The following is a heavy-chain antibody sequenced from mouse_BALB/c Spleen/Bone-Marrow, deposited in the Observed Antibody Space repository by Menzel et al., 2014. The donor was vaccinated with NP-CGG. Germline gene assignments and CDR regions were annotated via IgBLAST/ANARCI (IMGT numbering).Heavy chain of an antibody. CDR1: GYTFTTSG. Sequence: QVQLQQSGAELVKPGASVKLSCKASGYTFTTSGINWVRQRPEQGLAWIGRISPGNISTEYNEKFKVKATLTTDKSSSTAYMQLSRLTSEDSAVYFCSRGGYLGGYFDVWGAGTTVTVSS. CDR3: SRGGYLGGYFDV. J-gene: IGHJ1*01. V-gene: IGHV1-77*01. D-gene: IGHD3-3*01. CDR2: ISPGNIST.